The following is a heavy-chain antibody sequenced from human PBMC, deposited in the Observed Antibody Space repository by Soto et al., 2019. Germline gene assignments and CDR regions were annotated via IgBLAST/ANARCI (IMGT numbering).Heavy chain of an antibody. V-gene: IGHV1-69*06. CDR1: GGTXNSYA. Sequence: SXKVSFKASGGTXNSYAISAVRQAPGQGLEWIGGIIPIFGTANYAQKFQGRVTITADKSTSTAYIEMSRLRSEDTAVYYCARSLEPYYFDYWGQGTLVTVSS. J-gene: IGHJ4*02. CDR3: ARSLEPYYFDY. CDR2: IIPIFGTA. D-gene: IGHD1-1*01.